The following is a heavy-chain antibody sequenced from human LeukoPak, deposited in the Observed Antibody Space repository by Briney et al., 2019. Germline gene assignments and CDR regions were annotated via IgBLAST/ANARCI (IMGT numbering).Heavy chain of an antibody. CDR3: ARESIAVAGAPFDY. Sequence: GGSMRLSCAASGFTFSSYEMNWVRQAPGKGLEWVSYISSGSTIYDADSVKGRFTISRDNAKNSLYLQMNSLRAEDTAVYYCARESIAVAGAPFDYWGQGTLVTVSS. J-gene: IGHJ4*02. CDR1: GFTFSSYE. D-gene: IGHD6-19*01. V-gene: IGHV3-48*03. CDR2: ISSGSTI.